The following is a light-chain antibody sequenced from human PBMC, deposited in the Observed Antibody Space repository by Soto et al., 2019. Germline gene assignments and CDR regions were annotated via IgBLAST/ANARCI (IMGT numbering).Light chain of an antibody. Sequence: QSVLTQPASVSGSPGQSITISCTGTSNDFGGYNYVSWYQKHPGKAPKLVIYDVSHRPSGVSNRFSGSKSANTASLTVSGLQAEDEADYYCSSYTSGSAFVLFGGGTQLTVL. CDR1: SNDFGGYNY. V-gene: IGLV2-14*03. J-gene: IGLJ2*01. CDR2: DVS. CDR3: SSYTSGSAFVL.